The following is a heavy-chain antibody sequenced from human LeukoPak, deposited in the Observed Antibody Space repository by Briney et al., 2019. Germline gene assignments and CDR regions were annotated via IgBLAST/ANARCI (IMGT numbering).Heavy chain of an antibody. D-gene: IGHD1-26*01. J-gene: IGHJ4*02. V-gene: IGHV3-74*01. Sequence: GGSLRLSCAASGFTFSSYWMHWVRQAPGKGLLWISGINTDGSTTRYADSVKGRFTISRDNANNTLYLQMNSLRAEDTAVYYCARNSGSNRPVDCWGQGTLVAVSS. CDR2: INTDGSTT. CDR3: ARNSGSNRPVDC. CDR1: GFTFSSYW.